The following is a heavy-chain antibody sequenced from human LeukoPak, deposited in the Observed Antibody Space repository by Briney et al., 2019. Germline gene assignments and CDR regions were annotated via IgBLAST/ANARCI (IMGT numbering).Heavy chain of an antibody. Sequence: KPSETLSLTCTVSGGSISGSYWSWIRQPPGNGLGWIAYMDNSGSTNYNPSLKSRVTISIDTSKNQFSLKLSSLTAADTAIYYCARGIESYGDYGYWGQGILVTVSS. J-gene: IGHJ4*02. CDR2: MDNSGST. V-gene: IGHV4-59*01. CDR3: ARGIESYGDYGY. CDR1: GGSISGSY. D-gene: IGHD4-17*01.